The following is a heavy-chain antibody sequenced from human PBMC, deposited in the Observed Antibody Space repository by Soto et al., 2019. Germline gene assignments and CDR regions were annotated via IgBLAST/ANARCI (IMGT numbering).Heavy chain of an antibody. V-gene: IGHV5-51*01. Sequence: PGESLKISCKASGYNFTTQWIGWVRQMPGKGLEWMGIIYPGDSDTRYSPSFQGRVTISADQSITTAYLQWNTLEASDTAIYYCVGPPPRWGDAFDIWGQGTMVTVSS. CDR2: IYPGDSDT. J-gene: IGHJ3*02. D-gene: IGHD7-27*01. CDR1: GYNFTTQW. CDR3: VGPPPRWGDAFDI.